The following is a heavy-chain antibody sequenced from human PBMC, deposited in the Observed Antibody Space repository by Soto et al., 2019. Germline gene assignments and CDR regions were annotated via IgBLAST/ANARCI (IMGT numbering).Heavy chain of an antibody. Sequence: LSLTCVVSGGSVTSYHWSCIRQFPGKGLEWIAYTAYTWNANYNPSLKTRFTISIDTTKNQVSLNFTAMTAAETGVYYCARDMHDGFPHYFAPRRQRTLVTVSS. CDR3: ARDMHDGFPHYFAP. J-gene: IGHJ5*02. V-gene: IGHV4-59*02. D-gene: IGHD1-26*01. CDR2: TAYTWNA. CDR1: GGSVTSYH.